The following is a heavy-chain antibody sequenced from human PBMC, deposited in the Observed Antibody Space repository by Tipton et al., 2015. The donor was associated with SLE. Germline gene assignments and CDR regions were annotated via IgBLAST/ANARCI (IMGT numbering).Heavy chain of an antibody. CDR1: GGSFSNYY. Sequence: AGLVKPSETLSLNCAVYGGSFSNYYWSWIRQPPGKGLEWIGEINHSGSTNYNSSLKSRVTISIDTSKNQFSLKVISVTAADTAVYYCARGLANYDGNSHHLGYWGQGTLVTVSS. J-gene: IGHJ4*02. CDR2: INHSGST. D-gene: IGHD4-23*01. V-gene: IGHV4-34*01. CDR3: ARGLANYDGNSHHLGY.